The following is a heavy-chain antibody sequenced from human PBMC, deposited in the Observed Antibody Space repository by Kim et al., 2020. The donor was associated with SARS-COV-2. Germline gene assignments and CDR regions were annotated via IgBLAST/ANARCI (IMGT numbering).Heavy chain of an antibody. D-gene: IGHD2-2*02. J-gene: IGHJ6*03. CDR3: ARDGGCSSTSCYRDYYYYYYMDV. CDR2: IIPILGIA. V-gene: IGHV1-69*04. CDR1: GGTFSSYA. Sequence: SVKVSCKASGGTFSSYAISWVRQAPGQGLEWMGRIIPILGIANYAQKFQGRVTITADKSTSTAYMELSSLRSEDTAVYYCARDGGCSSTSCYRDYYYYYYMDVWGKGTPVTVSS.